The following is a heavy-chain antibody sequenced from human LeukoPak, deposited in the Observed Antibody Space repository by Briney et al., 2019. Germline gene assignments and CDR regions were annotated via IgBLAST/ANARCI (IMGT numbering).Heavy chain of an antibody. V-gene: IGHV4-34*01. CDR3: ARGTDAFDI. CDR1: GGSFSGYY. J-gene: IGHJ3*02. Sequence: SETLSLTCAVYGGSFSGYYWSWIRRPPGKGLEWIGEINHSGSTNYNPSLKSRVTISVDTSKNQFSLKLSSVTAADTAVYYCARGTDAFDIWGQGTMVTVSS. CDR2: INHSGST.